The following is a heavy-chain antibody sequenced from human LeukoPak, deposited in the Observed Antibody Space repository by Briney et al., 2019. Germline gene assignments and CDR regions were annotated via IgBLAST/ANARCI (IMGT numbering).Heavy chain of an antibody. CDR2: IIPILGIA. V-gene: IGHV1-69*04. D-gene: IGHD4-17*01. J-gene: IGHJ6*02. CDR1: GGTFSSYA. Sequence: GASVKVSCKASGGTFSSYAISWVRQAPGQGLEWMGRIIPILGIANYVQKFQGRVTITADKSTSTAYMELSSLRSEDTAVYYCARPKVESTVTLTRYYYYGMDVWGQGTTVTVSS. CDR3: ARPKVESTVTLTRYYYYGMDV.